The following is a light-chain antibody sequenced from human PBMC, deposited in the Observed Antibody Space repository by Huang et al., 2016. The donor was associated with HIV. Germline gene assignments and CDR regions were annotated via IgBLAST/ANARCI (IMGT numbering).Light chain of an antibody. J-gene: IGKJ2*01. CDR3: QQYNNWPYT. V-gene: IGKV3-15*01. CDR2: GAS. CDR1: QSFGSN. Sequence: DTVMTQTPATLSASPGARATLPCRASQSFGSNLAWFQQKPGQAPRLLIHGASTRATGSPARFSGSGAGTDFTLTISSLQSEDFAVDYCQQYNNWPYTFGQGTKLEIK.